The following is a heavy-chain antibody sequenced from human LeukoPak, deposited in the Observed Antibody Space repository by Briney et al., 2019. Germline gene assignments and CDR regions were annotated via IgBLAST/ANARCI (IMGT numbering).Heavy chain of an antibody. J-gene: IGHJ4*02. V-gene: IGHV3-23*01. CDR1: GFTFSSYS. CDR3: AKDLGYDYALFDY. D-gene: IGHD5-12*01. CDR2: ISGSGGTT. Sequence: GGSLRLSCAASGFTFSSYSMNWVRQAPGKGLEWVSAISGSGGTTYYADSVKGRFTISRDNSKNTLYLQMNSLRAEDTALYYCAKDLGYDYALFDYWGQGTLVTVSS.